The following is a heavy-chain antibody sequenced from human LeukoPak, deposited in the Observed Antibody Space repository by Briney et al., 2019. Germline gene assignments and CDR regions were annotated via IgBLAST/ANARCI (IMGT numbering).Heavy chain of an antibody. D-gene: IGHD5-18*01. CDR2: INAGNGNT. CDR1: GYTFTSYA. V-gene: IGHV1-3*01. Sequence: GASVKVSCKASGYTFTSYAMHWVRQVPGQRLEWMGWINAGNGNTKYSQKFQGRVTITRDTSASTAYMELSSLRSEDTAVYYCARDRYRAGHYYYYGMDVWGQGTTVTVSS. CDR3: ARDRYRAGHYYYYGMDV. J-gene: IGHJ6*02.